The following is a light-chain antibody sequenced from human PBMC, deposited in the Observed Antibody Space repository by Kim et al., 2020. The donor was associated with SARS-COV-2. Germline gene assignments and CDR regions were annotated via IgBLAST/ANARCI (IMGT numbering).Light chain of an antibody. Sequence: ASVGDRVTITCRASQGVIKWLAWYQQKPGKAPKLLIYAASSLQSGVPSRFSGSGSGTDFTLTVSSLQAEDFATYYCQQANSFPRTFGQGTKVDIK. CDR1: QGVIKW. J-gene: IGKJ1*01. CDR3: QQANSFPRT. CDR2: AAS. V-gene: IGKV1D-12*01.